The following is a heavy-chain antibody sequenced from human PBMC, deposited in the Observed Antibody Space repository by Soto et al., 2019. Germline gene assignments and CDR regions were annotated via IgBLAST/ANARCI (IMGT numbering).Heavy chain of an antibody. CDR1: GFSFKDYG. V-gene: IGHV3-30*18. CDR3: AKDRYGSPDYYYYAMDV. Sequence: WGSMRISCVASGFSFKDYGVHWVRQAPGKGLEWVALISYDSSKKYYADSVKGRFTISRDNSKNTLYMQMDSLRPEDTALYYCAKDRYGSPDYYYYAMDVWGQGTTVTVSS. D-gene: IGHD3-16*02. J-gene: IGHJ6*02. CDR2: ISYDSSKK.